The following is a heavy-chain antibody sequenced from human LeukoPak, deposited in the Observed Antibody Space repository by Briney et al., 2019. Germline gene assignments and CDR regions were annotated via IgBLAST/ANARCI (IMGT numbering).Heavy chain of an antibody. J-gene: IGHJ4*02. CDR1: GFTFSNYA. V-gene: IGHV3-21*01. D-gene: IGHD2-8*02. CDR2: ISSSSSYI. CDR3: TRDPSLAWWDY. Sequence: SGXXXXLSCAASGFTFSNYAMNWVRQAPGKGLEWVSSISSSSSYIYYTDSVKGRFTISRDNAKNSLYLQMNSLRAGDMAVYYCTRDPSLAWWDYWGQGTLVTVSS.